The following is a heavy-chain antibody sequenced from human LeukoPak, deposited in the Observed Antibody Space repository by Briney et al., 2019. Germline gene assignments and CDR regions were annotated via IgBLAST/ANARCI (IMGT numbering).Heavy chain of an antibody. CDR3: AKRLLYSYGPGFDY. J-gene: IGHJ4*02. CDR1: GFTFSNYA. CDR2: FSGGAGGT. Sequence: AGGSLRLSCAASGFTFSNYAMSWVRQAPGKELEWVSGFSGGAGGTYYADSVKGRFTISRDNSRTTLYLQMNSLRAEDTAVYYCAKRLLYSYGPGFDYWGQGTLVTVSS. V-gene: IGHV3-23*01. D-gene: IGHD5-18*01.